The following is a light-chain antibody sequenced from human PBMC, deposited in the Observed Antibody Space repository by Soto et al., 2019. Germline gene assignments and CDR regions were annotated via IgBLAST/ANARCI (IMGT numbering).Light chain of an antibody. J-gene: IGLJ3*02. V-gene: IGLV2-23*02. Sequence: QSALTQPASVSGSPGQSITISCTGSSSDIGNFFLVSWYQQHPGQVPKLIIRKVDERPSGVPNRFSGSKSANTASLTISGLQADDEAHYYCCSYTTSGTVVFGGGTKLTVL. CDR1: SSDIGNFFL. CDR3: CSYTTSGTVV. CDR2: KVD.